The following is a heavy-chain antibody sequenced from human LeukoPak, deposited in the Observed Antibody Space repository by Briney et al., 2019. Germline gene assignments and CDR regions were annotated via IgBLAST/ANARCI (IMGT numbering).Heavy chain of an antibody. J-gene: IGHJ4*02. CDR1: GFTFSSFA. Sequence: GGSLRLSCAASGFTFSSFAMSWVRQAPGRGLEWVSTISHSGGSTYYADSVKGRFTISRGSSKNTLYLQMNSLRAEDTAVYYCAKVKYYYDSSGYPNYYFDYWGQGTLVTVSS. V-gene: IGHV3-23*01. CDR2: ISHSGGST. CDR3: AKVKYYYDSSGYPNYYFDY. D-gene: IGHD3-22*01.